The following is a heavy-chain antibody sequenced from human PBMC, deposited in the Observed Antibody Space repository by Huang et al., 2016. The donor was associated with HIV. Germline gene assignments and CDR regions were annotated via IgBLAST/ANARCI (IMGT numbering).Heavy chain of an antibody. V-gene: IGHV4-30-4*08. D-gene: IGHD3-3*01. CDR3: ARAPATHSVFFY. CDR1: GDSIRSGGYD. J-gene: IGHJ4*02. Sequence: QVQLQESGPGLVKPSQTLSLTCTVSGDSIRSGGYDWTWIRQSPAKGLEWIGYIYYSGSSDYNPSLKRRVSISIDAFKNRVSLKLKSVTVADTAVYYCARAPATHSVFFYWGQGTLVTVSA. CDR2: IYYSGSS.